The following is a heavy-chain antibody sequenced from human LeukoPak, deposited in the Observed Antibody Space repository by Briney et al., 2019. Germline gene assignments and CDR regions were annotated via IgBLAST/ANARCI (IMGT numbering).Heavy chain of an antibody. V-gene: IGHV4-39*01. CDR3: ARPLIDYCYYYMDV. CDR1: GGSISSSSYY. CDR2: IYYSGST. J-gene: IGHJ6*03. Sequence: SETLSLTCTVSGGSISSSSYYWGWIRQPPGKGLEWIGSIYYSGSTYYNPSLKSRVTISVDTSKNQFSLKLSSVTAADTAVYYCARPLIDYCYYYMDVWGKGTTVTVFS. D-gene: IGHD2-21*01.